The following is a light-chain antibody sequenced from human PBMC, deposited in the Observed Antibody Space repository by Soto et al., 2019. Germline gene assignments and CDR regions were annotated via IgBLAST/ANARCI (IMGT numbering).Light chain of an antibody. Sequence: DIQMNQSLSSLSASVGDRVTITCRASQSISTYLIWYQQKPGKAPKLLIYATSSLQSGVPSRFSGSGSGTDFTLTISSLQPEDFATYYCQQSYSTPPGTFGQGTKVDVK. V-gene: IGKV1-39*01. CDR2: ATS. J-gene: IGKJ1*01. CDR3: QQSYSTPPGT. CDR1: QSISTY.